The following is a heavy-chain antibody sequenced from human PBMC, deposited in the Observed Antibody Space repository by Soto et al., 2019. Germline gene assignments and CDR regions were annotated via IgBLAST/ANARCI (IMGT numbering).Heavy chain of an antibody. CDR2: IWSDGSDQ. V-gene: IGHV3-33*01. Sequence: QVELVESGGGVVQPGKSLRLSCVASGFSIRTYGMHWVRQAPGKGLERVAVIWSDGSDQLYADSMKGRLTISRDNAKNTLYLQVNSLRADDTAAYFCATEPRMSSRGRGGMDVWGHGTTVIVSS. CDR1: GFSIRTYG. J-gene: IGHJ6*02. D-gene: IGHD3-10*01. CDR3: ATEPRMSSRGRGGMDV.